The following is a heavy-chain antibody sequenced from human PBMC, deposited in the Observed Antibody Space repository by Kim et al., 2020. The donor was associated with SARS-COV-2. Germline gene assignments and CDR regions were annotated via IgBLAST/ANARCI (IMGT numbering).Heavy chain of an antibody. Sequence: SVKVSCKASGGTFSSYFINWVRQAPGQGLEWMGGIIPMFGRANYGQEFQGRVTITADESTNTAYLELSSLRSDDTAVYYCARVTGRSSGASFIFFDIWGQGTLVTVSS. CDR2: IIPMFGRA. V-gene: IGHV1-69*13. D-gene: IGHD3-10*01. CDR1: GGTFSSYF. J-gene: IGHJ4*02. CDR3: ARVTGRSSGASFIFFDI.